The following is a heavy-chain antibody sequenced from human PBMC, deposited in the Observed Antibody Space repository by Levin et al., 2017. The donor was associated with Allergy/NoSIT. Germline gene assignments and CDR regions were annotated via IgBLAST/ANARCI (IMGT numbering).Heavy chain of an antibody. V-gene: IGHV3-15*01. CDR3: TTTLFRQCSGGSCYSHAY. J-gene: IGHJ4*01. CDR2: IKSKTAGGTT. D-gene: IGHD2-15*01. Sequence: PGGSLRLSCTAAGFTFINGWMSWVRQAPGKGLEWVGRIKSKTAGGTTDYTAPVKGRFTISRDDSKNMLFLHLNSLKTEDTAVYFCTTTLFRQCSGGSCYSHAYWGQGTLVTVSS. CDR1: GFTFINGW.